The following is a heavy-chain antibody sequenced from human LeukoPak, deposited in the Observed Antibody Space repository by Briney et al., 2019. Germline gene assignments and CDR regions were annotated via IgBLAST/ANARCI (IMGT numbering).Heavy chain of an antibody. CDR2: IYTSGST. CDR1: GGPISSYY. V-gene: IGHV4-4*07. Sequence: KPSEALSLTCTVSGGPISSYYWSWIRQPAGKGLEWIGRIYTSGSTNYNPSLKSRVTMSVDTSKNQFSLKLSSVTAAVTAVYYCARGYFDSSGYYYFDYWGQGTLVTVSS. CDR3: ARGYFDSSGYYYFDY. J-gene: IGHJ4*02. D-gene: IGHD3-22*01.